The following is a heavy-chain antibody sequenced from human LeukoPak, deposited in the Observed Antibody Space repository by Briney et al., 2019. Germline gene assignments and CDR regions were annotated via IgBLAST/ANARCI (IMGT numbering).Heavy chain of an antibody. J-gene: IGHJ4*02. CDR3: ARDSDPYCSGGSCQRFDY. V-gene: IGHV3-48*03. CDR2: ISSSGAAI. Sequence: GGSLRLSCAASGFTFSSYDVNWVRQAPGKGLEWVSYISSSGAAIYYADSVRGRFSISRDNAKNSLYLQMHSLRAEDTAVYYCARDSDPYCSGGSCQRFDYWGQGTLVTVSS. CDR1: GFTFSSYD. D-gene: IGHD2-15*01.